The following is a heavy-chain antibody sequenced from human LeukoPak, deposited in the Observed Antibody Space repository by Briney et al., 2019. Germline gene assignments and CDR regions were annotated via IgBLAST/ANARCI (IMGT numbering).Heavy chain of an antibody. CDR3: ARNWVVVVPDTFDY. Sequence: GRSLRLSCAASGFSFSTYAMHWVRQAPGKGLEWVALIWHDASHTFYTDSVKGRFTISRDNAKNSLYLQMNSLRAEDTAVYYCARNWVVVVPDTFDYWGQGTLVTVSS. D-gene: IGHD2-2*01. J-gene: IGHJ4*02. V-gene: IGHV3-33*01. CDR2: IWHDASHT. CDR1: GFSFSTYA.